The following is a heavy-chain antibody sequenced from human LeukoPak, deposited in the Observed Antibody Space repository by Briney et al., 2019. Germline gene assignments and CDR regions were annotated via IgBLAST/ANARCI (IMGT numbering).Heavy chain of an antibody. Sequence: KPSETLSLTCTVSGGSISSNYWSWIRQPPGKGLEWIRHTYNSGSTNYNPPLKSRVTISVDTSKNQFSLKLSSVTAADTAVYYCARGWVGGGSDWFDPWGQGTLVTVSS. J-gene: IGHJ5*02. D-gene: IGHD3-10*01. V-gene: IGHV4-59*01. CDR1: GGSISSNY. CDR2: TYNSGST. CDR3: ARGWVGGGSDWFDP.